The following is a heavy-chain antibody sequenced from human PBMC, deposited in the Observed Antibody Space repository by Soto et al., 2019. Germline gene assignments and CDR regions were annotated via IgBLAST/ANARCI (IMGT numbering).Heavy chain of an antibody. V-gene: IGHV1-69*13. Sequence: AASVKVSCKASGGTFSSYAISWVRQAPGQGLEWMGGIIPIFGTANYAQKFQGRVTITADESTSTAYMELSSLRSEDTAVYYCARLGYTGNYFDYWGQGTLVTVSS. CDR1: GGTFSSYA. CDR3: ARLGYTGNYFDY. D-gene: IGHD6-13*01. J-gene: IGHJ4*02. CDR2: IIPIFGTA.